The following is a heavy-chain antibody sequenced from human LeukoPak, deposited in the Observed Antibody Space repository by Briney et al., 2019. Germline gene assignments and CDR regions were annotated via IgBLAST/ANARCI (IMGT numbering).Heavy chain of an antibody. Sequence: GGSLRLSCASSGFTFSFYWMHWVRQAPGKRLVWVSRINNDGRSTSYAGSVKGRFTISRDNAKNTLYLQMNSLRAEDTAVYYCARDNEYCTGGTCRLDYWGQGALVTVSS. D-gene: IGHD2-15*01. CDR1: GFTFSFYW. CDR2: INNDGRST. V-gene: IGHV3-74*01. CDR3: ARDNEYCTGGTCRLDY. J-gene: IGHJ4*02.